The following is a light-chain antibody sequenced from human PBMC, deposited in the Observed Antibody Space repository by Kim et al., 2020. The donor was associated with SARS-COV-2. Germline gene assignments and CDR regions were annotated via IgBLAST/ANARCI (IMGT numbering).Light chain of an antibody. CDR2: GAS. CDR3: QQYGSSPRT. V-gene: IGKV3-20*01. CDR1: QSVSSSY. Sequence: EIVLTQSPGTLSLSPGERATLSCRASQSVSSSYLAWYQQKPGQAPRLLIYGASSRPTGIPDRFSGSGYGTDFTLTISRLEPEDFAVYYCQQYGSSPRTFGQGTKVDIK. J-gene: IGKJ1*01.